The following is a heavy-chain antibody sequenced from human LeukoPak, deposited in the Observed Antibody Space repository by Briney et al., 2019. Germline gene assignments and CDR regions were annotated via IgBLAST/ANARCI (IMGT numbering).Heavy chain of an antibody. Sequence: PGGSLRLSCAASGFTFSNAWMSWVRQAPGKGLEWVGRIKSKTDGGTTGYAAPVKGRFTISRDDSKNTLYLQMNSLKTEDTAVYYCTTPSPIAARRGGSYWGQGTLVTVSS. D-gene: IGHD6-6*01. CDR2: IKSKTDGGTT. CDR3: TTPSPIAARRGGSY. J-gene: IGHJ4*02. V-gene: IGHV3-15*01. CDR1: GFTFSNAW.